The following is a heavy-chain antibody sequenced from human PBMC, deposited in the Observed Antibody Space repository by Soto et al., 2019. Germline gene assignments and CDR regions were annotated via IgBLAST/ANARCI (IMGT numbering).Heavy chain of an antibody. CDR2: IIPIFGIP. J-gene: IGHJ6*02. D-gene: IGHD2-2*01. CDR1: GGTFSRYS. CDR3: AREDRDRETGLVPAAIDGMDV. Sequence: QVQLVQSGAEVKKPGSSVKVSCKASGGTFSRYSITWVRQAPGHGLEWIGRIIPIFGIPTYAQKFQGRVTFTADESTGTAYMELSSLRSDDSAVYYCAREDRDRETGLVPAAIDGMDVWCQGSTVTVSS. V-gene: IGHV1-69*08.